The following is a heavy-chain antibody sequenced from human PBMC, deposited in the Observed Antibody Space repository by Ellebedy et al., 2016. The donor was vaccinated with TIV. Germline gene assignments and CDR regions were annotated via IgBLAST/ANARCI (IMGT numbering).Heavy chain of an antibody. D-gene: IGHD4-23*01. CDR3: ARHEADVRWSLIGY. CDR1: GYSFTDYY. J-gene: IGHJ4*02. Sequence: ASVKVSXKASGYSFTDYYIHWVRQAPGQGLEWVGWIHPNSGGTDYAQNFQGRVTMTTDTSTTTAYMEMRNLTSDDTAVYYCARHEADVRWSLIGYWGQGSLVTVSS. V-gene: IGHV1-2*02. CDR2: IHPNSGGT.